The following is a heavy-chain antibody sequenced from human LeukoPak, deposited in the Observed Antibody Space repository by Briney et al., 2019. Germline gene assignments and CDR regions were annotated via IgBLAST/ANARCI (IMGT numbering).Heavy chain of an antibody. J-gene: IGHJ4*02. CDR2: ITNNGDTT. D-gene: IGHD1-26*01. V-gene: IGHV3-64D*06. Sequence: GGSLRLSCSASGFTFSSYAMHWVRQARGKGLDYISGITNNGDTTYHADSVKGRFTISRDNSKNTLYLQMSNLRAEDTAVYYCVKVSSTVGATYFDSWGQGTLVTVSS. CDR1: GFTFSSYA. CDR3: VKVSSTVGATYFDS.